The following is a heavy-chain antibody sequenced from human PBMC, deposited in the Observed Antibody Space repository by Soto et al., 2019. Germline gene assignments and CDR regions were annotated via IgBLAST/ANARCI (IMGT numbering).Heavy chain of an antibody. D-gene: IGHD6-19*01. J-gene: IGHJ4*02. CDR2: ISSSGGTI. CDR3: AREYSSGWGSGYYFDY. V-gene: IGHV3-48*03. CDR1: GFTFSSYE. Sequence: GGSLRLSCAASGFTFSSYEMSWVRQAPGKGLEWVSYISSSGGTIYYADSVKGRSTISRDNTKNSLYLQMNSLRAEDTAVYYCAREYSSGWGSGYYFDYWGQGTLVTVSS.